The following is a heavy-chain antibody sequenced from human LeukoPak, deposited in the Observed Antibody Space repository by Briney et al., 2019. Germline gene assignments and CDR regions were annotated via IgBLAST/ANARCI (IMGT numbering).Heavy chain of an antibody. V-gene: IGHV3-30-3*02. Sequence: GGSLRLSCPASGFTFRSYAMHWVRQDPGTGLEWVAVISYDGRNKYYAGSVKGRFTISRDNSKNTLYLQMNSLRAEDTAVYYCAKSVPHYYDSSGYYYDYYYYGMDVWGQGTTVTVSS. CDR3: AKSVPHYYDSSGYYYDYYYYGMDV. D-gene: IGHD3-22*01. CDR2: ISYDGRNK. CDR1: GFTFRSYA. J-gene: IGHJ6*02.